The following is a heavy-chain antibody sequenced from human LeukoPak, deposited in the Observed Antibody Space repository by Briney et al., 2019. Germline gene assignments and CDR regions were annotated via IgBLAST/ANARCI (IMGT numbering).Heavy chain of an antibody. D-gene: IGHD3-22*01. CDR2: ISGSGGST. Sequence: GGTLRLSCAASGFTFSSYGMSWARQAPGKGLEWVSAISGSGGSTYYADSVKGRFTISRDNSKNTLYLQMNSLRAEDTAVYYCAIDSSGHDYWGQGTLVTVSS. J-gene: IGHJ4*02. CDR1: GFTFSSYG. V-gene: IGHV3-23*01. CDR3: AIDSSGHDY.